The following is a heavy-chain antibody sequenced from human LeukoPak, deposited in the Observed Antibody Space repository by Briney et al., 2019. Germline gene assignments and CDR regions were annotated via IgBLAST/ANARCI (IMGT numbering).Heavy chain of an antibody. CDR3: ARGIPSDY. V-gene: IGHV4-4*09. Sequence: SETLSLTCTVSGGSISSYHWSWIRQPPGKGLEWIGYIYTSGSTNYNPSLKSRVTISVDTSKNQFSLKLSSVTAADTAVYYCARGIPSDYWGQGTLVTVSS. CDR2: IYTSGST. D-gene: IGHD2-21*01. J-gene: IGHJ4*02. CDR1: GGSISSYH.